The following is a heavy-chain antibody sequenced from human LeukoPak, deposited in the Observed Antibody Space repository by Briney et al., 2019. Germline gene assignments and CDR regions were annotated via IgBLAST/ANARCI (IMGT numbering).Heavy chain of an antibody. D-gene: IGHD3-22*01. CDR1: GGSVSSSNW. Sequence: PSGTLSLTCAVSGGSVSSSNWWSWVRQPPGKGLEWIGEIYHSGSTNYNPSLKSRVTISVDKSKNQFSLKLSSVTAADTAVYYCARLVDDSSGYYQYYFDYWGQGTLVTVSS. CDR3: ARLVDDSSGYYQYYFDY. J-gene: IGHJ4*02. CDR2: IYHSGST. V-gene: IGHV4-4*02.